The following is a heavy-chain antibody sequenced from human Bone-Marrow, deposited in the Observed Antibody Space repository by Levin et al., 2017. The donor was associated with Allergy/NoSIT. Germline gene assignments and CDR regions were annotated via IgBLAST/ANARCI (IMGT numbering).Heavy chain of an antibody. Sequence: KDGESLKISCKGSGYTFITYYIAWVRQMPGKGLEWVGIIYPGDSDTRYSPSFRGQVTISADKSISTAYLQWDSLKASDTATYYCARHYTLDVWGQGTTVTVSS. CDR3: ARHYTLDV. CDR2: IYPGDSDT. V-gene: IGHV5-51*01. CDR1: GYTFITYY. J-gene: IGHJ6*02.